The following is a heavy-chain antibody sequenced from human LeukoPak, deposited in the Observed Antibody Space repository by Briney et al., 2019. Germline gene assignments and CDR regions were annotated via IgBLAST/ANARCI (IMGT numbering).Heavy chain of an antibody. CDR1: GFTFSSYA. CDR3: ARAPGALDAFDI. V-gene: IGHV3-66*01. J-gene: IGHJ3*02. D-gene: IGHD3-10*01. CDR2: IYSGGST. Sequence: GGSLRLSCAVSGFTFSSYAMSWVRQAPGKGLEWVSVIYSGGSTYYADSEKGRFTISRDNSKNTLYLQMNSLRAEDTAVYYCARAPGALDAFDIWGQGTMVTVSS.